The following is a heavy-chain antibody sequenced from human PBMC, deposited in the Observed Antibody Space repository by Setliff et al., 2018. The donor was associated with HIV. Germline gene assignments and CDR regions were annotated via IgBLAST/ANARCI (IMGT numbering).Heavy chain of an antibody. CDR1: GYTFTNYA. Sequence: ASVKVSCKASGYTFTNYAISWIRQAPGQGLEWLGGISGYKGNTNYAQKLQGRVTMTTETATSTAYMELRSLRPDDTAVYYCARGRISVEAAPLGWFDPWGQGTRVTFSP. V-gene: IGHV1-18*01. CDR3: ARGRISVEAAPLGWFDP. J-gene: IGHJ5*02. CDR2: ISGYKGNT. D-gene: IGHD6-6*01.